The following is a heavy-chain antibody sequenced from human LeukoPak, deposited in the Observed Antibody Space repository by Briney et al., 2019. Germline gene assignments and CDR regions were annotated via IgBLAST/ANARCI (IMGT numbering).Heavy chain of an antibody. CDR3: AGGDSSSNFDY. CDR1: GFTFSSYS. Sequence: GGSLRPSCAASGFTFSSYSMNWVRQAPGKGLEWVSSISSSSSYIYYADSVKGRFTISRDNAKNSLYLQMNSLRAEDTAVYYCAGGDSSSNFDYWGQGTLVTVSS. J-gene: IGHJ4*02. D-gene: IGHD6-6*01. CDR2: ISSSSSYI. V-gene: IGHV3-21*01.